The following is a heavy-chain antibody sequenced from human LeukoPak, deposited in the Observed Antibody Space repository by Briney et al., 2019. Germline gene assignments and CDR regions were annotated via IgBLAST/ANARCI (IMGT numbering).Heavy chain of an antibody. CDR2: IRGSGGDT. D-gene: IGHD2-2*01. CDR3: AKDYCSTTSCYYDS. CDR1: GFTFTSYA. V-gene: IGHV3-23*01. Sequence: GGSLRLSCAVSGFTFTSYAMSWVRQAPGKGLEWVSAIRGSGGDTYYADSMKGRFTISGDVSKNTLYLQVNSLRAEDTAIYYCAKDYCSTTSCYYDSWGQGTLVTVSS. J-gene: IGHJ4*02.